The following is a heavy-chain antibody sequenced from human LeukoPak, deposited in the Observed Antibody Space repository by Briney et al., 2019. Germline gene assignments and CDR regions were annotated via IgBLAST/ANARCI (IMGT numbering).Heavy chain of an antibody. V-gene: IGHV5-51*01. CDR3: ARGAYGDYVLDY. Sequence: GESLKISCEGSGYSFTTHWLAWVRQMPGKGLEWMGIIYPGDSDTRYSPSFQGQVTMSADKSINTAYLQWSSLEASDTAMYHCARGAYGDYVLDYWGQGTLVTVSS. CDR2: IYPGDSDT. D-gene: IGHD4-17*01. CDR1: GYSFTTHW. J-gene: IGHJ4*02.